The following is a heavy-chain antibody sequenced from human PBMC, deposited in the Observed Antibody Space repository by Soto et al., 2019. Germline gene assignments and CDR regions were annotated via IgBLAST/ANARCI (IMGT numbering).Heavy chain of an antibody. V-gene: IGHV4-39*01. D-gene: IGHD3-10*01. Sequence: QLQLQESGPGLVKPSETLSLTCNVSGGSIDRSNYYWDWLRQTPGKGLEWIGTTYYNGNAYYNPCLGSRVSMSVDTSKNQFSLKLVSVTAADTAVYYCARHFVAVVIKGWGYWGQGTLVTVSS. CDR2: TYYNGNA. CDR3: ARHFVAVVIKGWGY. CDR1: GGSIDRSNYY. J-gene: IGHJ4*02.